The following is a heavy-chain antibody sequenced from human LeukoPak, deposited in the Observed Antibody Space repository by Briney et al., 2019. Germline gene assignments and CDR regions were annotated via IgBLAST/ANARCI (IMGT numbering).Heavy chain of an antibody. D-gene: IGHD3-22*01. CDR3: AREDYYGSSVDY. J-gene: IGHJ4*02. CDR2: IYYGGST. CDR1: GGSISSGGYY. Sequence: SQTLSLTCTVSGGSISSGGYYWSWIRQHPGKGLEWIGYIYYGGSTYYNPSLKSRVTISVDTSKNQFSLKLSSVTAADTAVYYCAREDYYGSSVDYWGQGTLVTVSS. V-gene: IGHV4-31*03.